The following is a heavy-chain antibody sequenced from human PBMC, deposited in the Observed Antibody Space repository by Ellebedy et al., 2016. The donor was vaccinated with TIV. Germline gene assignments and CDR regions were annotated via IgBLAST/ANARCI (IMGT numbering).Heavy chain of an antibody. D-gene: IGHD3-9*01. J-gene: IGHJ6*02. CDR1: GFTFDDYT. CDR2: ISWDGGST. V-gene: IGHV3-43*01. CDR3: AKDSTQYYDILTGYHKDGGGMDV. Sequence: GESLKISXAASGFTFDDYTMHWVRQAPGKGLEWVSLISWDGGSTYYADSVKGRFTISRDNSKNSLYLQMNSLRTEDTALYYCAKDSTQYYDILTGYHKDGGGMDVWGQGTTVTVSS.